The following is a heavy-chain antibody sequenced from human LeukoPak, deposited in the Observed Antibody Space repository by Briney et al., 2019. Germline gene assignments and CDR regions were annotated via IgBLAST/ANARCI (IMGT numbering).Heavy chain of an antibody. CDR3: ARGGSYVRFDY. CDR1: GGTFSSYA. J-gene: IGHJ4*02. CDR2: ISAYNGDT. V-gene: IGHV1-18*01. Sequence: ASVKVSCKASGGTFSSYAISWVRQAPGQGLEWMGWISAYNGDTNYAQKLQGRVTLTTDTSTSTAYMELRSLTSDDTAVYYCARGGSYVRFDYWGQGTLVTVSS. D-gene: IGHD1-26*01.